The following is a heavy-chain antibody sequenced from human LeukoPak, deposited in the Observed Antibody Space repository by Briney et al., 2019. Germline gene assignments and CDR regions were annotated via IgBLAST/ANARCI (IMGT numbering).Heavy chain of an antibody. J-gene: IGHJ4*02. D-gene: IGHD6-13*01. CDR1: GFTFSSYW. CDR3: ARVGIAAAGIDY. CDR2: INSDGSST. Sequence: GGSLRLSCAASGFTFSSYWMHWVRQAPGEGLVWVSRINSDGSSTSYADSVKGRFTISRDNAKNTLYLQMNSLRAEDTAVYYCARVGIAAAGIDYWGQGTLVTVSS. V-gene: IGHV3-74*01.